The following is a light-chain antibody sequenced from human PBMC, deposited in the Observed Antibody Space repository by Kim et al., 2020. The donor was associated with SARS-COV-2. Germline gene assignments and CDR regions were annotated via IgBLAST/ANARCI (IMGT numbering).Light chain of an antibody. CDR2: YDS. CDR1: NIGSKS. J-gene: IGLJ2*01. V-gene: IGLV3-21*04. Sequence: APRRPAKITCGGNNIGSKSVHWYQQRPGQAPVRVIYYDSDRPSGIPERFSGSNSGNTATLTISRVEAGDEADYYCQVWDSSSDHVVFGGGTQLTVL. CDR3: QVWDSSSDHVV.